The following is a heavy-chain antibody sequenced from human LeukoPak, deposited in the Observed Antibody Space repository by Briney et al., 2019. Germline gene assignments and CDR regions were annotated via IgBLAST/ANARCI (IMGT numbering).Heavy chain of an antibody. J-gene: IGHJ6*03. Sequence: GGSLRLSCAASGFTFSSYWMSWVRQAPGKGLEWVANIKEDGSEKYYVDSVRGRFTLSRDNAENSLYLQMNSLRAEDTAVYYCARDHQDILTGYYSNSYNYYYMDVWGKGTTVTVSS. V-gene: IGHV3-7*01. D-gene: IGHD3-9*01. CDR1: GFTFSSYW. CDR3: ARDHQDILTGYYSNSYNYYYMDV. CDR2: IKEDGSEK.